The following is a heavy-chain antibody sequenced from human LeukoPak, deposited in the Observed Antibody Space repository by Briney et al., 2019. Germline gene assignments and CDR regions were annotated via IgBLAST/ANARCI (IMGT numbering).Heavy chain of an antibody. Sequence: SLKVSCKASGGTFSSYVISWVRQAPGQGLEWMRGIIPIFGTANYAQKFQGRVTITADESTSTAYMELSSLRSEDTAVYYCARSARSLRYFDWSHWGQGTLVTVSS. CDR1: GGTFSSYV. D-gene: IGHD3-9*01. CDR3: ARSARSLRYFDWSH. J-gene: IGHJ4*02. V-gene: IGHV1-69*13. CDR2: IIPIFGTA.